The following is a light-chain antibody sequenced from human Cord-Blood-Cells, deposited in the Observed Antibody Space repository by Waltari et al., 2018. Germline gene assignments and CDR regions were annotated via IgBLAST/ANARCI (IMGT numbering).Light chain of an antibody. CDR1: SLRSYY. CDR2: GKN. CDR3: NSRDSSGNHLV. V-gene: IGLV3-19*01. J-gene: IGLJ2*01. Sequence: SSELTQDPAVSVALGQTVRITCQGDSLRSYYASWYQQKPGQAPVLLIYGKNNRPSGIPYRFSGSSSGNTASLTITGAQAEDEADYYCNSRDSSGNHLVFGGGTKLTVL.